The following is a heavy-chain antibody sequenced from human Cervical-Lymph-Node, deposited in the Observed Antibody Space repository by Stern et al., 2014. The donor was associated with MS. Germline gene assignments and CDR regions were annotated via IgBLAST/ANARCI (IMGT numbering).Heavy chain of an antibody. CDR1: GGTFSSSA. V-gene: IGHV1-69*01. CDR2: IIPIIEAA. Sequence: QVQLVQSGAEVQKPGSSVKVSCRASGGTFSSSAISWVRQAPGQGLEWMGGIIPIIEAANYAQKYQGRVTITADESTSTAYMELSSLRSEDTAIYYCALGGFGHYFEYWGQGTLVTVSS. J-gene: IGHJ4*02. D-gene: IGHD3-10*01. CDR3: ALGGFGHYFEY.